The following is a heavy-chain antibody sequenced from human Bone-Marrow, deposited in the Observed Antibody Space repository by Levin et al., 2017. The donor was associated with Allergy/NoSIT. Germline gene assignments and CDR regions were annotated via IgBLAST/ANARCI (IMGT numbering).Heavy chain of an antibody. J-gene: IGHJ6*03. V-gene: IGHV1-2*06. CDR2: INPNSGGT. CDR1: GYTFTDYY. CDR3: VREYVIVQGPHYFYYMDV. D-gene: IGHD3-16*02. Sequence: GESLKISCKASGYTFTDYYIHWVRQAPGQGLEWMGRINPNSGGTNYAQKFQGRVTMTGDPSSSTAYMELSRLRSDDTAVYYCVREYVIVQGPHYFYYMDVWGKGTTVTVSS.